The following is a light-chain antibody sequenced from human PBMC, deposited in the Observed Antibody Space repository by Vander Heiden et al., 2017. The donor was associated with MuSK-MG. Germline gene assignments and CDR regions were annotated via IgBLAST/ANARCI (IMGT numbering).Light chain of an antibody. Sequence: EIVMTQSPATLSVSPGERATLSCRASQSVSSNLAWYQQKPGQAPRLLIYGASTRATGIPARFSGSGSGTEFTLIISSLQSEDFAVYYCQQYNNWPLTFGQGTQLEIK. CDR3: QQYNNWPLT. V-gene: IGKV3-15*01. J-gene: IGKJ5*01. CDR1: QSVSSN. CDR2: GAS.